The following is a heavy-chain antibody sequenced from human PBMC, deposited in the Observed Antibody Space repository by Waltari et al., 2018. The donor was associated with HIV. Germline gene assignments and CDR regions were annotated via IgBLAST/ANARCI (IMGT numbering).Heavy chain of an antibody. CDR1: GGSISSSSYY. D-gene: IGHD2-15*01. CDR3: ARAVQGYCSGGSCENYFDY. J-gene: IGHJ4*02. CDR2: IYYSGST. V-gene: IGHV4-39*01. Sequence: QLQLQESGPGLVKPSETLSLTCTVSGGSISSSSYYWGWIRQPPGKGLEWIGSIYYSGSTYYNPSLKSRGTISVDTSKNQFSLKLSSVTAADTAVYYCARAVQGYCSGGSCENYFDYWGQGTLVTVSS.